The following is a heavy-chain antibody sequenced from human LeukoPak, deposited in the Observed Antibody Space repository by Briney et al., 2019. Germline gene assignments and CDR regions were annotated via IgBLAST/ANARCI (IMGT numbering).Heavy chain of an antibody. Sequence: PSETLSLTCAVYGGSFSGYYWSWLRQPPGKGLEWIGAINHSGSTNCNPSLKSRVTMSVDTSKNQFSLKLSSVTAADTAVYYCARRLGYCSSTSCYTSYYYYYYMDVWGKGTTVTVSS. V-gene: IGHV4-34*01. D-gene: IGHD2-2*02. CDR3: ARRLGYCSSTSCYTSYYYYYYMDV. CDR1: GGSFSGYY. J-gene: IGHJ6*03. CDR2: INHSGST.